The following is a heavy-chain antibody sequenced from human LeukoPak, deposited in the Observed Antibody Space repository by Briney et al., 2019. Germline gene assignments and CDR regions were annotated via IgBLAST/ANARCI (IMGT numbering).Heavy chain of an antibody. D-gene: IGHD6-13*01. CDR3: ARGTTAAAGIFDC. Sequence: PSETLSLTCSVSGGSISSYYWSWVRQPAGKGLEWIGRIYSSGSTNYNPSLNSRVTMSVVTSNNQFSLRLTSVTAADTAVYYCARGTTAAAGIFDCWGQGTLVTVSS. V-gene: IGHV4-4*07. CDR1: GGSISSYY. CDR2: IYSSGST. J-gene: IGHJ4*02.